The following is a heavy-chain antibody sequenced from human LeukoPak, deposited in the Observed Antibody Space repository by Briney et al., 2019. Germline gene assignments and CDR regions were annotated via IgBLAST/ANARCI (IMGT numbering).Heavy chain of an antibody. D-gene: IGHD6-6*01. V-gene: IGHV4-39*07. Sequence: SETLSLTCTVSGGSISSSSYYWGWIRQPPGKGLEWIGSIYYSGSTYYNPSLKSRVTILVDTSKNQFSLKLSSVTAADTAVYYCARDLRAARAFDYWGQGTLVTVSS. J-gene: IGHJ4*02. CDR2: IYYSGST. CDR1: GGSISSSSYY. CDR3: ARDLRAARAFDY.